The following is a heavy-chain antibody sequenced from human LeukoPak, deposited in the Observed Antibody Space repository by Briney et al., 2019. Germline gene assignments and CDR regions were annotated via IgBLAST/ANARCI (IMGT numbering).Heavy chain of an antibody. D-gene: IGHD3-22*01. CDR3: ARGGDDSGLYFAY. CDR1: GYTFTGFY. CDR2: INPQSGAT. Sequence: ASVKVSCKASGYTFTGFYIHWVRQAPGQGLEWMACINPQSGATNYAEKFQGRVTMTRDMSISTAYMDVTSLRSDDAAVYYCARGGDDSGLYFAYWGQGTVVTASS. V-gene: IGHV1-2*02. J-gene: IGHJ4*02.